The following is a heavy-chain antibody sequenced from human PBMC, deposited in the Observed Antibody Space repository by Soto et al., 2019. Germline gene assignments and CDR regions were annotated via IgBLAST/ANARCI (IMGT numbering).Heavy chain of an antibody. CDR2: VSGTGDST. J-gene: IGHJ3*02. CDR3: AKDQKYSSSSDAFDI. V-gene: IGHV3-23*01. CDR1: GFTVTSYA. Sequence: GGSLRLSCAASGFTVTSYAMSWVRQAPGKGLEWVSLVSGTGDSTHYANSVRGRFTISRDESKATLNLQMSGLRAEDTAVYYCAKDQKYSSSSDAFDIWGQGTMVTVSS. D-gene: IGHD6-6*01.